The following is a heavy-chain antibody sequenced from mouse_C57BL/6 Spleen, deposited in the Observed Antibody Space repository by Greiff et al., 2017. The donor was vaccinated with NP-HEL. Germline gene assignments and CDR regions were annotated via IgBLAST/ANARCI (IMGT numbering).Heavy chain of an antibody. Sequence: VQLQQSGPELVKPGASVKMSCKASGYTFTDYNMHWVKQSHGKSLEWIGYINPNNGGTSYNQKFKGKATLTVNKSSSTAYMELRSLTSEDSAVYYCARGGIIYYYGSSYDFDYWGQGTTLTVSS. J-gene: IGHJ2*01. CDR3: ARGGIIYYYGSSYDFDY. CDR2: INPNNGGT. CDR1: GYTFTDYN. D-gene: IGHD1-1*01. V-gene: IGHV1-22*01.